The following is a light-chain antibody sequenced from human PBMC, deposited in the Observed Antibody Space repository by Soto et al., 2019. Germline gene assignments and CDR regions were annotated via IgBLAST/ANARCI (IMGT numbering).Light chain of an antibody. J-gene: IGLJ2*01. CDR2: DVS. CDR1: SSDVGGYNY. V-gene: IGLV2-14*01. CDR3: SSYTSRSTLV. Sequence: QSALTQPASVSGSPGQSITISCTGTSSDVGGYNYVSWYQQHPGKAPKLMIYDVSDRPSGVSSSFSGSKSGNTASLTISGLQAEDEADYYCSSYTSRSTLVFGGGTKVTVL.